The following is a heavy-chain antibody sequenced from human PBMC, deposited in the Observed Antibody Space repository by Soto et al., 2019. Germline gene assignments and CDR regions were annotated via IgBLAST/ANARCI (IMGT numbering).Heavy chain of an antibody. CDR2: ISWNSGSI. J-gene: IGHJ3*02. Sequence: GGSLRLSCAASGFTFDDYAMHWVRQAPGKGLEWVSGISWNSGSIGYADSVKGRFTISRDNAKNSLYLQMNSLRAEDTALYYCAKEGDCSSTSCYEAFDIWGQGTMVTVS. V-gene: IGHV3-9*01. D-gene: IGHD2-2*01. CDR3: AKEGDCSSTSCYEAFDI. CDR1: GFTFDDYA.